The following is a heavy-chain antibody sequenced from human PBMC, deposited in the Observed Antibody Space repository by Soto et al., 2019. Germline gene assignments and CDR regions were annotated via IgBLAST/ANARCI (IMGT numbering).Heavy chain of an antibody. D-gene: IGHD6-6*01. J-gene: IGHJ4*02. CDR3: ASGAARGFDY. Sequence: SETLSLTCSVSDDSINSDKYYWGWIRQPPGKGLEWIGSIYYRGNAYYNPSLQTRVTISLDKSRSQFSLKLSSVTAADSAVYYCASGAARGFDYWGQGSLVTVSS. V-gene: IGHV4-39*01. CDR2: IYYRGNA. CDR1: DDSINSDKYY.